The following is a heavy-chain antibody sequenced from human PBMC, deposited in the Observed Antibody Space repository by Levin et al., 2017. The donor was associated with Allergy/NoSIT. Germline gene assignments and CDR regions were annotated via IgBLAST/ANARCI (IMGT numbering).Heavy chain of an antibody. J-gene: IGHJ6*02. CDR1: GFTFSGYG. Sequence: PSETLSLTCAASGFTFSGYGMHWVRQAPGRGLEWVALISYDESNKYYADSVRGRFTISRDNSKNTLYLQMNSLRTEDTAVYYCAKDLDSSTWNYYDYGMDVWGQGTTVTVSS. V-gene: IGHV3-30*18. D-gene: IGHD6-13*01. CDR2: ISYDESNK. CDR3: AKDLDSSTWNYYDYGMDV.